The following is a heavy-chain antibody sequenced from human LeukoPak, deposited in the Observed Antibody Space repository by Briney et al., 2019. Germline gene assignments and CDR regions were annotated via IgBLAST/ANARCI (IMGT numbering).Heavy chain of an antibody. CDR2: IYSGGST. J-gene: IGHJ4*02. D-gene: IGHD3-3*01. CDR1: EFTVSVNY. CDR3: ARVGVVLSDY. Sequence: GGSLRLSCAASEFTVSVNYMSWVRQAPGKGLEWVSFIYSGGSTYYADSVKGRFTISRDSSKNILHLQMNSLRAEDTAVYYCARVGVVLSDYWGQGTLVTVSS. V-gene: IGHV3-66*01.